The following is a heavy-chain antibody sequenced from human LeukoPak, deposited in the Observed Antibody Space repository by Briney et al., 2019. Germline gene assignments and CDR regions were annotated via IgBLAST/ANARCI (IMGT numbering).Heavy chain of an antibody. Sequence: SETLSLTCTVSGGSISSYHWSWIRQPPGKGLEWIGYIYYSGSTNYNPSLKSRVTISVDTSKNQFSLKLSSVTAADTAVYYCARRTYYYDSSGYSDDAFDIWGQGTMVTVSS. V-gene: IGHV4-59*01. J-gene: IGHJ3*02. D-gene: IGHD3-22*01. CDR3: ARRTYYYDSSGYSDDAFDI. CDR1: GGSISSYH. CDR2: IYYSGST.